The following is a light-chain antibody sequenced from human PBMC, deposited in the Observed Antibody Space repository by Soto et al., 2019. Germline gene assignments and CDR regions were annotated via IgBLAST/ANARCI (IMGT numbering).Light chain of an antibody. Sequence: EITVTKSPTTLSVYPGVRATFXSRASQSVSVLLAWYQQKPGQAPRLLIHGATTRATGIPARFSGSGSGTEVTRTSISLQSEDLAVYFCQLYNNWPRTFGQGTKVDIK. CDR2: GAT. CDR1: QSVSVL. CDR3: QLYNNWPRT. J-gene: IGKJ1*01. V-gene: IGKV3-15*01.